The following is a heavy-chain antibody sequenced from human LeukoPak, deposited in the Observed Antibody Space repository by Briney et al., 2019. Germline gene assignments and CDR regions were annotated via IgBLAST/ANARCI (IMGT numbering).Heavy chain of an antibody. V-gene: IGHV3-30-3*01. J-gene: IGHJ3*02. CDR3: AKDPSPYNDILTGPGDI. Sequence: PGRSLRLSCAASGFTFSYYAIHWVRQAPGKGLDWVAVISYDGSNKYYADSVKGRFTISRDNSKNTLYLQMNSLRAEDTAVYYCAKDPSPYNDILTGPGDIWGQGIMVTVSS. CDR2: ISYDGSNK. D-gene: IGHD3-9*01. CDR1: GFTFSYYA.